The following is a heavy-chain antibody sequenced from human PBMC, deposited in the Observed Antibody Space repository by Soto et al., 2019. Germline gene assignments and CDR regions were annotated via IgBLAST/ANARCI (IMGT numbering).Heavy chain of an antibody. D-gene: IGHD3-16*01. V-gene: IGHV4-59*01. CDR3: ASVGGCAHTTCDHFYMDV. CDR2: IYYTGRT. J-gene: IGHJ6*03. CDR1: GASITTYY. Sequence: SETLSLTCTVSGASITTYYWTWIRQPPGKGLEWIGYIYYTGRTNYSPSLKSRVTMSIDTSKNQFSLKLASVTAADTAVYYCASVGGCAHTTCDHFYMDVWGKGTTVTVSS.